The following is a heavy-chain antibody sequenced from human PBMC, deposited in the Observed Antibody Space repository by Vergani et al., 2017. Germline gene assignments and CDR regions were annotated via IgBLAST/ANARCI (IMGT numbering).Heavy chain of an antibody. Sequence: QVQLVQSGAEVKKPGSSVKVSCKASGGTFSSYAISWVRQAPGQGLEGMGVSIPIFGTANYGQKFQGRVTITSDVSTSTAYMELSSLRSEDTAVXYCAAFTMRVVIPNLYYYYYYMDVWGKGATVTVSS. CDR3: AAFTMRVVIPNLYYYYYYMDV. D-gene: IGHD2-8*01. CDR1: GGTFSSYA. J-gene: IGHJ6*03. CDR2: SIPIFGTA. V-gene: IGHV1-69*01.